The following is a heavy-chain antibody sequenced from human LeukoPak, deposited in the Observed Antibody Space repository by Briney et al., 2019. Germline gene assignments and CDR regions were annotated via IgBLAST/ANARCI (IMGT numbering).Heavy chain of an antibody. CDR2: ITGSGSTT. V-gene: IGHV3-23*01. Sequence: GGSLRLFCAASGFAFNNYGEHWVRQAPGKGLEWVSGITGSGSTTYYADSEKGLFTISRDNSKNTLYLQMNSPRAEDTASYYCAKDGNWARFENWGQGTLVTVSS. D-gene: IGHD7-27*01. CDR1: GFAFNNYG. J-gene: IGHJ4*02. CDR3: AKDGNWARFEN.